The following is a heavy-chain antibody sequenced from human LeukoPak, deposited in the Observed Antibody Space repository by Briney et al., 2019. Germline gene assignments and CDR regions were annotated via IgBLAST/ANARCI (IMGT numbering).Heavy chain of an antibody. D-gene: IGHD5-12*01. J-gene: IGHJ4*02. V-gene: IGHV3-21*01. CDR3: AREGTNGGYVPY. CDR2: ISSSSSYI. Sequence: GGSLRLSCAASGFTFSSYSMNWVRQAPRKGLEWVSSISSSSSYIYYADSVKGRFTISRDNAKNSLYLQMNSLRAEDTAVYYCAREGTNGGYVPYWGQGTLVTVSS. CDR1: GFTFSSYS.